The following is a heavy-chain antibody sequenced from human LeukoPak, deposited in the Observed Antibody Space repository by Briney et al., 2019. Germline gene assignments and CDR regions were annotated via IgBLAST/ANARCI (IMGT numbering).Heavy chain of an antibody. D-gene: IGHD4-17*01. J-gene: IGHJ4*02. CDR3: AWDYGDY. CDR1: GFTFSSCW. CDR2: IKQDGSEK. V-gene: IGHV3-7*01. Sequence: GGSLRLSCAASGFTFSSCWMSWVRQAPGKGLEWVANIKQDGSEKYYVDSVKGRFTISRDNAKNSLCLQMNSLRAEDTAVYYCAWDYGDYWGQGTLVTVSS.